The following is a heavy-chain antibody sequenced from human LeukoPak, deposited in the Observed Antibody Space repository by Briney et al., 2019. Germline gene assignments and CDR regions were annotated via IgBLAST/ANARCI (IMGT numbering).Heavy chain of an antibody. CDR1: GGSFSGYY. V-gene: IGHV4-34*01. Sequence: SETLSLTCAVYGGSFSGYYWSWIRQPPGKGLEWIGEINHSGSTNYNPSLKSRVTISVDTSKNQFSPKLSSVTAADTAVYYCASSASTRYCSSTSCYTFDYWGQGTLVTVSS. J-gene: IGHJ4*02. D-gene: IGHD2-2*02. CDR3: ASSASTRYCSSTSCYTFDY. CDR2: INHSGST.